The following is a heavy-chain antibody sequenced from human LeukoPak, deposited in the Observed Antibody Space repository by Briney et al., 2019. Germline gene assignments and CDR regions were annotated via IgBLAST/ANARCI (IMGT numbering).Heavy chain of an antibody. V-gene: IGHV1-2*02. D-gene: IGHD4-23*01. CDR2: INPSSGGT. J-gene: IGHJ4*02. CDR3: ARGARKRDDYGGFFDF. Sequence: GASVKVSCKASGYTFTGYYMHWGRQAPGQGLERMGWINPSSGGTNYAQKFHGRVTMTRDTSSITAYLELTRLTSDDTAVYYCARGARKRDDYGGFFDFWGQGTLVTVSS. CDR1: GYTFTGYY.